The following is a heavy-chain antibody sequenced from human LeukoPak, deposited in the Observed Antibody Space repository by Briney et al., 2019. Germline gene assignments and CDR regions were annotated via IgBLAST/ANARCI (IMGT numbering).Heavy chain of an antibody. CDR2: IHDSGTT. CDR3: ARGISGSGSYGHFDY. V-gene: IGHV4-59*12. D-gene: IGHD1-26*01. CDR1: GGSISSYY. Sequence: SETLSLTCTVSGGSISSYYWSWIRQPPGKGLEWFGYIHDSGTTNYNPSLKSRVTISVDTSKNQFSLRLSSVTAADTAVYYCARGISGSGSYGHFDYWGQGILVTVSS. J-gene: IGHJ4*02.